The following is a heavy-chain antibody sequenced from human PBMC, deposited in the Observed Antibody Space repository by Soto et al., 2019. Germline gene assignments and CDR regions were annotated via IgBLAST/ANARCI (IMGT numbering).Heavy chain of an antibody. CDR1: GFTFSSYS. Sequence: GGSLRLSCAASGFTFSSYSMNWVRQAPGKGLEWVSYISSGSSTIYYADSVKGRFTISRDNAKNSLYLQMNSLRAEDTAVYYCAKDQGSSWYEIDYWGQGTLVTVSS. J-gene: IGHJ4*02. CDR2: ISSGSSTI. V-gene: IGHV3-48*01. CDR3: AKDQGSSWYEIDY. D-gene: IGHD6-13*01.